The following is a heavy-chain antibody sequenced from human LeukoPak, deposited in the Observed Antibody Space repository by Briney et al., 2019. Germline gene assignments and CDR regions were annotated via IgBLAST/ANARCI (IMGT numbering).Heavy chain of an antibody. Sequence: GGSLRLSCAASGFTFSSYSMNWVRQAPGKGLEWVSSISSSSSYIYYADSVKGRFTISRDNAKNSLYLQMNSLSAEDTAVYYCARDDWKYYYDSSGYRDDAFDIWGQGTMVTVSS. CDR3: ARDDWKYYYDSSGYRDDAFDI. J-gene: IGHJ3*02. V-gene: IGHV3-21*01. CDR2: ISSSSSYI. D-gene: IGHD3-22*01. CDR1: GFTFSSYS.